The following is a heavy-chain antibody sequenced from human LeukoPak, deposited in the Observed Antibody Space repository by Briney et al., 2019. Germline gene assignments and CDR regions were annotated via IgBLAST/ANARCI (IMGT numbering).Heavy chain of an antibody. J-gene: IGHJ4*02. CDR2: ISTDGSQT. CDR3: VRSLRSADF. CDR1: GFTFSNYW. V-gene: IGHV3-74*01. Sequence: GGSLRLSCEASGFTFSNYWMHWVRQAPGKGLMWVSQISTDGSQTFYADSVQGRFTISRDNAKNTLFLQMDSLRPEHTAVYYCVRSLRSADFWGQGTLVTVSS.